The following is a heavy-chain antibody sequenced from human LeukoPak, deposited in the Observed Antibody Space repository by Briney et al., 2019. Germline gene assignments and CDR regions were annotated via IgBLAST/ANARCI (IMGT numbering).Heavy chain of an antibody. CDR2: IGTAGDT. V-gene: IGHV3-13*01. Sequence: GGSLRLSCAASGFTFSSYDMHWVRQATGKGLEWVSAIGTAGDTYYPGSVKGQFTISRENAKNSLYLQMNSLRAGDTALYYCAKGGYYYYYMDVWGKGTTVTVSS. J-gene: IGHJ6*03. CDR1: GFTFSSYD. CDR3: AKGGYYYYYMDV.